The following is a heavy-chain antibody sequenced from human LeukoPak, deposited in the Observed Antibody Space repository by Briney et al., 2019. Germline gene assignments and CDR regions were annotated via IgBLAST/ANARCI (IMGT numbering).Heavy chain of an antibody. CDR3: ARVVDDFLDY. V-gene: IGHV1-18*01. CDR2: ISACNGNT. D-gene: IGHD2-15*01. J-gene: IGHJ4*02. Sequence: EWMGWISACNGNTNYAQKLQGRVTMTTDTSASTAYMELRSLRSDDTAVYYCARVVDDFLDYWGQGTLVTVSS.